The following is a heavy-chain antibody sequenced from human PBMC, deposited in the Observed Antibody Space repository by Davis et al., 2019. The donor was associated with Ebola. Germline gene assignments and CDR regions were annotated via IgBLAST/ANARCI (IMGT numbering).Heavy chain of an antibody. V-gene: IGHV4-59*11. J-gene: IGHJ4*02. CDR2: IYYTGSA. CDR3: AERGGSV. D-gene: IGHD3-16*01. CDR1: GVSISTHY. Sequence: PSETLSLTCTVSGVSISTHYWSRIRQPPGMRLEWIGSIYYTGSAYYNSSLNGRVTISVDTSKNQFSLKLSSVTAADTAMYYCAERGGSVWGQGTLVTVSS.